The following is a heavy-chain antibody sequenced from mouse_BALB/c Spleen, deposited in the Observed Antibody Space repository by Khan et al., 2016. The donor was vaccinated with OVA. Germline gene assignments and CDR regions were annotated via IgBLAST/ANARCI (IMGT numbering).Heavy chain of an antibody. D-gene: IGHD1-1*01. CDR1: GYTFTSNT. V-gene: IGHV1-4*01. J-gene: IGHJ4*01. CDR2: INPRSGYS. CDR3: ARRTSVYAMDY. Sequence: QVQLQQSGAELARPGASVKMSCRASGYTFTSNTMHWVKQRPGQGLEWIGYINPRSGYSNYNQNFKDKATLPADKSSSTAYMQLSSLTSEDSAVYYCARRTSVYAMDYWGQGTSVTVSS.